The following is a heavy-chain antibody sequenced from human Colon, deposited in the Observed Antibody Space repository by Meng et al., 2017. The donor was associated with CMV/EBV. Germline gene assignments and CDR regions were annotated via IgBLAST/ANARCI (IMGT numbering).Heavy chain of an antibody. Sequence: SETLSLTCTVSGTSIGRGYYWGWVRLPPGKGLEWIGDMYYTGITYTNPSLKGRLTISVDTSRNEFSLKLNSVTAADTALYYCATAVRYPSYYFDSWGPGTLVTVSS. CDR1: GTSIGRGYY. D-gene: IGHD3-9*01. CDR3: ATAVRYPSYYFDS. V-gene: IGHV4-38-2*02. CDR2: MYYTGIT. J-gene: IGHJ4*02.